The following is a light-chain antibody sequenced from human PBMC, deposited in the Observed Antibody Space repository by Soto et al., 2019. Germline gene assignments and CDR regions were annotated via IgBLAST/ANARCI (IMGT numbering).Light chain of an antibody. CDR3: QRGDT. J-gene: IGKJ5*01. Sequence: EIVLTQSPATLSLSPGERATLSCRASQSVSSDLAWYQQKPGQAPRLLIYDASNRAPGIPARFSGSGSGTDFTLTISRLEPEDFAVYYCQRGDTFGQGTRLEIK. CDR2: DAS. CDR1: QSVSSD. V-gene: IGKV3-11*01.